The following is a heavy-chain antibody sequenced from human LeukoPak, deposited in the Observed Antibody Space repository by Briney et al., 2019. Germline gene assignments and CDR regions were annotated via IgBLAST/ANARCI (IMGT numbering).Heavy chain of an antibody. CDR3: ARVFRGVVTSNWFDP. CDR1: GDSISSYY. CDR2: VYDNGNT. Sequence: SETLSLTCTVSGDSISSYYWTWIRQPPGKGLEWIGFVYDNGNTNYNSSLQSRVTMSVDTSKNQLSLKMRSVTAADTAIYYCARVFRGVVTSNWFDPWDQGTLVTVSS. D-gene: IGHD2-21*02. V-gene: IGHV4-59*01. J-gene: IGHJ5*02.